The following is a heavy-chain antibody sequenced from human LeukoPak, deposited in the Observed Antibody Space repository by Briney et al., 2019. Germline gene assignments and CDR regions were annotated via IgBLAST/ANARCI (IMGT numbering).Heavy chain of an antibody. D-gene: IGHD2-2*02. CDR2: INPNSGGT. Sequence: ASVKVSCKAPGYTFTGYYMHWVRQAPGQGLEWMGWINPNSGGTNYAQKFQGRVTMTRDTSISTAYMELSRLRSDDTAVYYCARGKYCSSTSCYRGWFDPWGQGTLVTVSS. J-gene: IGHJ5*02. CDR3: ARGKYCSSTSCYRGWFDP. CDR1: GYTFTGYY. V-gene: IGHV1-2*02.